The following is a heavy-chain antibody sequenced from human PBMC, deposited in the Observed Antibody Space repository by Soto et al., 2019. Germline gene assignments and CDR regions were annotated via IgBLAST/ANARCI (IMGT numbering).Heavy chain of an antibody. V-gene: IGHV1-18*01. CDR2: ISAYNGNT. CDR1: GYTFTSYG. Sequence: GASVKVSCKASGYTFTSYGISWVRQAPGQGLEWMGWISAYNGNTKYPQKVQGRVTVTADTSTSTAYMELRSLTSNDTAVYYCARDIEGGEDIWGQGTMVTVSS. D-gene: IGHD1-26*01. J-gene: IGHJ3*02. CDR3: ARDIEGGEDI.